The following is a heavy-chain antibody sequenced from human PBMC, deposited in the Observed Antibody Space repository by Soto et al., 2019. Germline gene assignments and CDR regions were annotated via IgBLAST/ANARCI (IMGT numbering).Heavy chain of an antibody. J-gene: IGHJ5*01. Sequence: QVQLVESGGGVVQPGRSLRLSCVGSGFIFSNNGMHWVRQTPGKGLEWVAFMSYDGSDTFYADSVKGRFTISRDNDKNSLYLQMNNLRAEDTAIYFCARAHEVAWFDSWGLGTLVTVTS. CDR3: ARAHEVAWFDS. V-gene: IGHV3-33*08. CDR2: MSYDGSDT. D-gene: IGHD2-15*01. CDR1: GFIFSNNG.